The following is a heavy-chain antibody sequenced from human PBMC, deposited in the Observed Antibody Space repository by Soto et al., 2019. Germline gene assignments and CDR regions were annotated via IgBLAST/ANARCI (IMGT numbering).Heavy chain of an antibody. V-gene: IGHV1-3*01. CDR2: INAGNGNT. J-gene: IGHJ1*01. D-gene: IGHD3-22*01. CDR1: GYTFTSYA. Sequence: ASVKVSCKASGYTFTSYAMHWVRQAPGQRLEWMGWINAGNGNTKYSQKFQGRVTITRDTSASTAYMELSSLRSDDTALYYCARGLYDSGGYLNFQYWGQGTLVTVSS. CDR3: ARGLYDSGGYLNFQY.